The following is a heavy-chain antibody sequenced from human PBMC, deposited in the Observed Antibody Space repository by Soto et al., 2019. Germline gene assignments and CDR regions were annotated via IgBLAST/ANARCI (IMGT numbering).Heavy chain of an antibody. D-gene: IGHD3-10*01. J-gene: IGHJ5*02. CDR3: ARDYMIRGMDSNWFDH. Sequence: EVQLVESGGGLVQPGGSLRLSCAASGFTFSSSWMHCVRQAPGKGPEWVSRIKSDGSNTDYADSVKGRFSIARDNANNTLDLQMNSLRADGTAVYYCARDYMIRGMDSNWFDHWGQGTLDTVSS. V-gene: IGHV3-74*01. CDR2: IKSDGSNT. CDR1: GFTFSSSW.